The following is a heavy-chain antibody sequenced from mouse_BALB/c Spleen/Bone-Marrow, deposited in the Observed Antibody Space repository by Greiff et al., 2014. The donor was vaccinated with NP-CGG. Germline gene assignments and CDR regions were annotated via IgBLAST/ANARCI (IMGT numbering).Heavy chain of an antibody. V-gene: IGHV5-4*02. D-gene: IGHD3-3*01. CDR1: GFTFSDFY. Sequence: EVKVEQSGGGLVKPGGSLKLSCAASGFTFSDFYMYWVRQTPEKRLEWVATISDGGSYTYYPDSVKGQFMITRDDAKNNLYLQMSSLRSDDTAMYYGVRDSQIGAYYYAMDYWGQGTSVTVSS. CDR3: VRDSQIGAYYYAMDY. CDR2: ISDGGSYT. J-gene: IGHJ4*01.